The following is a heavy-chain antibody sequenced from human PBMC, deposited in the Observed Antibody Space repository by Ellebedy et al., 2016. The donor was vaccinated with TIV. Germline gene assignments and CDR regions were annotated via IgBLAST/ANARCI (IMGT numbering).Heavy chain of an antibody. CDR3: ASGRYFDWLLSPLDY. J-gene: IGHJ4*02. CDR2: IYYSGST. CDR1: GGSISSYY. Sequence: SETLSLTXTVSGGSISSYYWSWIRQPPGKGLEWIGYIYYSGSTNYNPSLKSRVTISVDTSKNQFSQKLSSVTAADTAVYYCASGRYFDWLLSPLDYWGQGTLVTVSS. D-gene: IGHD3-9*01. V-gene: IGHV4-59*12.